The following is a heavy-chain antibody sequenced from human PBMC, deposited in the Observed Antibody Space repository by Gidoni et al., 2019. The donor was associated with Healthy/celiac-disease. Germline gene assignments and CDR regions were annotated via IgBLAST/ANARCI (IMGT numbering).Heavy chain of an antibody. Sequence: QVQLQQWGAGLLKPSETLSLTCAVYGGSFSGYYWSWIRQPPGKGLEWIGEINHSGSTNYNPSLKSRVTISVDTSKNQFSLKLSSVTAADTAVYYCARVGSGWQTYYYYYMDVWGKGTTVTVSS. CDR3: ARVGSGWQTYYYYYMDV. V-gene: IGHV4-34*01. J-gene: IGHJ6*03. D-gene: IGHD6-19*01. CDR2: INHSGST. CDR1: GGSFSGYY.